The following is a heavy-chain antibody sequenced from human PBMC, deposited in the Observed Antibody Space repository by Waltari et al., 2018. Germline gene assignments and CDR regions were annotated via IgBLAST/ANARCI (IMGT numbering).Heavy chain of an antibody. V-gene: IGHV1-8*01. D-gene: IGHD2-2*01. J-gene: IGHJ5*02. CDR3: ARGAVPGKGANWFDP. Sequence: QVRLVQSGAEVKKPGASVKVSCKASGYNFTSYDITWVGPDTGQGIEWVGWVNPNSGNTGYAKKFQDRVIMTSDTSMTTVYMELSSLTSDDTAVYYCARGAVPGKGANWFDPWGQGTLVIVSS. CDR1: GYNFTSYD. CDR2: VNPNSGNT.